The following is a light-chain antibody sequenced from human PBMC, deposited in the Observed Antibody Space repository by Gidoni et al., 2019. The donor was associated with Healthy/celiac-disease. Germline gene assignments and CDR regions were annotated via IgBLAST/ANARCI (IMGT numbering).Light chain of an antibody. CDR2: SNN. J-gene: IGLJ3*02. V-gene: IGLV1-44*01. Sequence: QSELTQQPSASGTTGPRVTISCSGSSSNIGSNTVNWYQQVPGTAPKLLIYSNNQRPSGVPDRFSGSKSGTSASLAISGLQSEDEADYYCAAWDDSLNGPWVFGGGTKLTVL. CDR3: AAWDDSLNGPWV. CDR1: SSNIGSNT.